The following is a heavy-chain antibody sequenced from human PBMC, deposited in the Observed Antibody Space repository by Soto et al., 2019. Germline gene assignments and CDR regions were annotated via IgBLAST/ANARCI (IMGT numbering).Heavy chain of an antibody. CDR3: AKNYYGSGSYLGPFGY. Sequence: QVQLVESGGGVVQPGRSLRVSCVASGFTFSNYAIHWVRQAPGKGLEWVAVTSYDGSNKYYADSVKGRFTISRDNSKNMLYLQMNSLRAEDTAVYYCAKNYYGSGSYLGPFGYWGQGTLVIVSS. J-gene: IGHJ4*02. V-gene: IGHV3-30-3*01. CDR2: TSYDGSNK. D-gene: IGHD3-10*01. CDR1: GFTFSNYA.